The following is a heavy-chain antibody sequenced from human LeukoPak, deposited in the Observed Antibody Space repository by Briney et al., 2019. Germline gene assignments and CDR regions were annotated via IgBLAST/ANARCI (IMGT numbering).Heavy chain of an antibody. V-gene: IGHV1-2*02. D-gene: IGHD3-22*01. Sequence: ASVKVSCKASGYTFTGYYMHWVRQAPGQGLEWMGWINPNSGGTNYAQKFQGRVTMTRDTSISTAYMELCRLRSDDTAVYYCAREVTYYYDSSGYHYDAFDIWSQGTMVTVSS. CDR2: INPNSGGT. CDR1: GYTFTGYY. J-gene: IGHJ3*02. CDR3: AREVTYYYDSSGYHYDAFDI.